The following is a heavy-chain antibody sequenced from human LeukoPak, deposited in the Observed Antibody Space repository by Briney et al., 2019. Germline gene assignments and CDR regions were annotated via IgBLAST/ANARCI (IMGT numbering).Heavy chain of an antibody. CDR2: MKEDGSEK. J-gene: IGHJ6*02. Sequence: GGSLRLSCAASGFTFSNYSMTWVRQAPGKGLEWVGNMKEDGSEKYYADSVKGRFTISRDNSKNTLYLQMNSLRAEDTAAYYCARDRRTGTMGIYYYYGMDVWGQGTTVTVSS. CDR3: ARDRRTGTMGIYYYYGMDV. V-gene: IGHV3-7*01. D-gene: IGHD1-1*01. CDR1: GFTFSNYS.